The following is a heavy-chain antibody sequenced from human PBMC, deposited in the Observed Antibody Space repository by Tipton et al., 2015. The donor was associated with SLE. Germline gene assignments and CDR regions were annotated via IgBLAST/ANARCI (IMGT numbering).Heavy chain of an antibody. J-gene: IGHJ1*01. CDR3: ARATVTTGKFQH. CDR2: IYHSGNT. D-gene: IGHD4-17*01. CDR1: AYSISSGYY. Sequence: TLSLTCVVSAYSISSGYYWGWIRQPPGKGLEWIGSIYHSGNTYSNPSLESRVTISVDTSKNQFSLKLSSVTAADTAVYYCARATVTTGKFQHWGQGTLVTVSS. V-gene: IGHV4-38-2*01.